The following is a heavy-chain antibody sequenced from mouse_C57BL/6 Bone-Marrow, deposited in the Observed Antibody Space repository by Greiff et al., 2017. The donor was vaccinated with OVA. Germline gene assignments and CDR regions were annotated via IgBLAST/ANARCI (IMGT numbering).Heavy chain of an antibody. Sequence: QVQLQQSGPELVKPGASVKISCKASGYAFSSTWMNWVKQRPGKGLEWIGRIYPGDGDNDYNGKLKGKGTLTADKASSTAYMQLSSLTSEDSAVYFCSRGANCVLFAYWGQGTLVTVSA. J-gene: IGHJ3*01. CDR3: SRGANCVLFAY. CDR1: GYAFSSTW. D-gene: IGHD4-1*01. V-gene: IGHV1-82*01. CDR2: IYPGDGDN.